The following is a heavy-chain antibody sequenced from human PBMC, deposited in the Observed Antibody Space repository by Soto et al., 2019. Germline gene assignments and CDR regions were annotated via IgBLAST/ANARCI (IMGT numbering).Heavy chain of an antibody. D-gene: IGHD6-19*01. CDR3: VRFASSGWYTGGY. Sequence: QVQLVQSGDEVKKPGASVKVSCKASGYTFTNYDIAWVRQAPGQGLEWMGWVSTYKGNTKYAEKVQGRGTNTTDTSTTPAYMERGSLRSDDSAVYYCVRFASSGWYTGGYWGQGTLVTVSS. V-gene: IGHV1-18*01. J-gene: IGHJ4*02. CDR1: GYTFTNYD. CDR2: VSTYKGNT.